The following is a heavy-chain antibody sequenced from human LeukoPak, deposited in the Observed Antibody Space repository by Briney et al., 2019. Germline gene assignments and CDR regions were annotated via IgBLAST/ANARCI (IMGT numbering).Heavy chain of an antibody. CDR3: ARGGPPDY. CDR1: GFTFSNYA. D-gene: IGHD3-16*01. Sequence: PGGSLRLSCAASGFTFSNYAMLWARQAPGKGLEWVAVTSYDGSDEYYADSVKGRSTISRVNSKNTLYLQMSSLRAEDSALYYCARGGPPDYWGQGTLVTVSS. J-gene: IGHJ4*02. CDR2: TSYDGSDE. V-gene: IGHV3-30*04.